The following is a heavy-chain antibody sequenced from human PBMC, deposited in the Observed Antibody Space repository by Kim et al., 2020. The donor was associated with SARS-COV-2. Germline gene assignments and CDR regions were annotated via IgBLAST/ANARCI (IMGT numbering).Heavy chain of an antibody. D-gene: IGHD1-26*01. V-gene: IGHV4-34*01. J-gene: IGHJ6*01. CDR3: ARGGVYFDYYGMDV. CDR1: DGSLTDYC. Sequence: SETLSLTCTVFDGSLTDYCWTWIRLAPGKGLERIGDINHRGSATYNPSLKSRGTISVDTSKNRFSLKLNSVTATATGVYYYARGGVYFDYYGMDVWGQGT. CDR2: INHRGSA.